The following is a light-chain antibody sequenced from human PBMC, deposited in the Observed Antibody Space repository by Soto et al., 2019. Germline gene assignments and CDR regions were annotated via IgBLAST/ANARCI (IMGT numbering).Light chain of an antibody. Sequence: IHMTQSPSSLSASVGDRITVTCRASQRITTYVNWYQLKPGEAPKLLISTSATLQRGVTSRFSGSGSGTDFTLTITRLQPADFATYFCQQSYSTPYTFGQGTKLEIK. V-gene: IGKV1-39*01. CDR2: TSA. CDR3: QQSYSTPYT. CDR1: QRITTY. J-gene: IGKJ2*01.